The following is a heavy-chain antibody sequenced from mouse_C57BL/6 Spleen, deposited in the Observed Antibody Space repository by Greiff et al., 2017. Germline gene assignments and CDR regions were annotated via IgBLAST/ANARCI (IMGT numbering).Heavy chain of an antibody. D-gene: IGHD3-2*02. CDR1: GYTFTSYW. CDR2: IDPSDSYT. Sequence: VQLQQPGAELVKPGASVKLSCKASGYTFTSYWMQWVKQRPGQGLEWIGEIDPSDSYTNYNQKFKGKATLTVDTSSSTAYMQLSSLTSEYSAVYYCARGGSSGPFAYWGQGTLVTVSA. J-gene: IGHJ3*01. V-gene: IGHV1-50*01. CDR3: ARGGSSGPFAY.